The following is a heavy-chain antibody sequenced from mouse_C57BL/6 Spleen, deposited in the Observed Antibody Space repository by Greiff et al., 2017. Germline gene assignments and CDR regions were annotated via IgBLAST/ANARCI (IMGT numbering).Heavy chain of an antibody. CDR2: IYPGAGDT. Sequence: QVQLQQSGPELVKPGASVKISCKASGYAFSSSWMNWVKQRPGKGLEWIGRIYPGAGDTNYNGKFKGKATLTADKSSSTAYMQLSSLTSEDSAVYFCARSYYYGSDYWGQGTTLTVSS. D-gene: IGHD1-1*01. V-gene: IGHV1-82*01. J-gene: IGHJ2*01. CDR3: ARSYYYGSDY. CDR1: GYAFSSSW.